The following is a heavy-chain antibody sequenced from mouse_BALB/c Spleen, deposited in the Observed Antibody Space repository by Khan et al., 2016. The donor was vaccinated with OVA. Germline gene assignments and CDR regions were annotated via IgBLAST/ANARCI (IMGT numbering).Heavy chain of an antibody. J-gene: IGHJ2*01. CDR3: ARTSTRASY. D-gene: IGHD6-1*01. CDR2: INPSSGYT. V-gene: IGHV1-4*01. CDR1: GYTFISYT. Sequence: QVQLQQSGAELVKPGASVKMSCKASGYTFISYTMHWVKQRPGQGLEWIGYINPSSGYTKYNQKFKDKATLTAEQYSSTAYMQLSSLTSEDSSFYYCARTSTRASYSGQGTTLTVSS.